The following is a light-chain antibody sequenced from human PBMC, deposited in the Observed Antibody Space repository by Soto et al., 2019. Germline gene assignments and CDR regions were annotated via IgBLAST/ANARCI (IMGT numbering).Light chain of an antibody. V-gene: IGLV1-40*01. CDR3: HSYDVSLSGPV. Sequence: QSVLTQPPSVSGAPGQRVTICCTGSSSNIGAGYDVHWYQQLPGTAPKVLIYDNNNRPSGVPDRFSGSKSGTSASLAITGLQAEDEADYYCHSYDVSLSGPVFGVGTKLTVL. CDR1: SSNIGAGYD. J-gene: IGLJ2*01. CDR2: DNN.